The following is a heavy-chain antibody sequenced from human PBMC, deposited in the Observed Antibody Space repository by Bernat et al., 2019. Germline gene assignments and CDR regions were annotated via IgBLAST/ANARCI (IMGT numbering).Heavy chain of an antibody. J-gene: IGHJ6*01. V-gene: IGHV5-51*01. CDR3: VRLHTLNDYGQSYFYGMDV. CDR2: IYPDDSNT. D-gene: IGHD4-17*01. CDR1: GYSFSTYW. Sequence: EVQLVQSGAEVKKPGESLKISCKGSGYSFSTYWIGWVRQMPGNGLEWMGIIYPDDSNTRYSPSFQGKVTISADKSISTAYLQWSSLKASDTAIYYCVRLHTLNDYGQSYFYGMDVWGQGTTVTVSS.